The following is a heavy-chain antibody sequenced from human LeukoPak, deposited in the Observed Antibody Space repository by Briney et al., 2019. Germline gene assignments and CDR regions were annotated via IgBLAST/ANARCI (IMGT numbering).Heavy chain of an antibody. D-gene: IGHD6-13*01. CDR2: IRYDGSNE. J-gene: IGHJ4*02. CDR1: GFTFSSYG. V-gene: IGHV3-30*02. Sequence: PGGSLRLSCAASGFTFSSYGMHWVRQAPGKGLEWVTFIRYDGSNEYYADSVKGRFTISRDNSKNTLYLQMNSLRPEDTAVYYCANRPELRSSSSWFYYWGQGTLVTVSS. CDR3: ANRPELRSSSSWFYY.